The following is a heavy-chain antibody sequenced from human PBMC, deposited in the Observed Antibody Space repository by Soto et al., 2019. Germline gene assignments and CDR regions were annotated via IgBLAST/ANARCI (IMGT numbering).Heavy chain of an antibody. CDR1: GFTFGDYA. CDR2: IRSKAYGGTT. CDR3: TRARADARGVYFDY. D-gene: IGHD2-8*01. V-gene: IGHV3-49*03. J-gene: IGHJ4*02. Sequence: GGSLRLSCTASGFTFGDYAMSWFRQAPGKGLEWVGFIRSKAYGGTTEYAASVKGRFTISRDDSKSIAYLQMNSLKTEDTAVYYCTRARADARGVYFDYWGQGTLVTVSS.